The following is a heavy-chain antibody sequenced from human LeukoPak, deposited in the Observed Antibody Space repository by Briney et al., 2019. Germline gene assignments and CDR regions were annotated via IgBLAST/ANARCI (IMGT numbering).Heavy chain of an antibody. CDR3: ASQPLGHIRRYYYYYGMDV. CDR2: IYYSGST. J-gene: IGHJ6*02. CDR1: GGSISNSSYY. Sequence: KPSETLSLTCAVSGGSISNSSYYWGWIRQPPGKGLEWIGSIYYSGSTYYNPSLKSRVTISVDTSKNQFSLKLSSVTAADTAVYYCASQPLGHIRRYYYYYGMDVWGQGTTVTVSS. V-gene: IGHV4-39*01.